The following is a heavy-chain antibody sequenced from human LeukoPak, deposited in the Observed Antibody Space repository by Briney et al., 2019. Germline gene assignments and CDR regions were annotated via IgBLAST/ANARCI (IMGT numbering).Heavy chain of an antibody. V-gene: IGHV3-30*02. D-gene: IGHD3-10*01. CDR3: AKDLGGYSDY. Sequence: PGGSLRLSCAASGFTFSSYAMSWVRQAPGKGLEWVAFIRYDGSNKYYADSVKGRFTISRDNSKNTLYLQMNSLRAEDTAVYYCAKDLGGYSDYWGQGTLVTVSS. CDR1: GFTFSSYA. CDR2: IRYDGSNK. J-gene: IGHJ4*02.